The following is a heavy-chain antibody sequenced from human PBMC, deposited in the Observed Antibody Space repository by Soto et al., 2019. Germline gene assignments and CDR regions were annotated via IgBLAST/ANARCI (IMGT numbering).Heavy chain of an antibody. CDR1: GGTFSSYA. Sequence: QVQLVQSGAEVKKPGSSVKVSCKASGGTFSSYAISWVRQAPGQGLEWMGGIIPIFGTANYAQKFQGRVTITADESTSTACRELSSLRSEDTAVYYCARASYCGGDCYYDGMDVWGQGTTGTVSS. V-gene: IGHV1-69*01. D-gene: IGHD2-21*01. CDR3: ARASYCGGDCYYDGMDV. CDR2: IIPIFGTA. J-gene: IGHJ6*02.